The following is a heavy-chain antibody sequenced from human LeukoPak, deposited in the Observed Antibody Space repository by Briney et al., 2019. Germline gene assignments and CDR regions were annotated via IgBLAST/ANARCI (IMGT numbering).Heavy chain of an antibody. Sequence: SETLSPTCTVSGYSISSGYYWGWIRQPPGKGLEWIGSIYHSGSTYYNPSLKSRVTISVDASKNQFSLKLSSVTATDTAVYYCARDGRLLWFGELLYPYYFDYWGQGTLVTVSS. CDR2: IYHSGST. CDR3: ARDGRLLWFGELLYPYYFDY. J-gene: IGHJ4*02. D-gene: IGHD3-10*01. CDR1: GYSISSGYY. V-gene: IGHV4-38-2*02.